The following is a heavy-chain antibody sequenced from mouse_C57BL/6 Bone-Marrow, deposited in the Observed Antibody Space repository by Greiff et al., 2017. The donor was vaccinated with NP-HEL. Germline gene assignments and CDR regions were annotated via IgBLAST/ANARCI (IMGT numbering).Heavy chain of an antibody. CDR3: TRDNWSFAY. V-gene: IGHV5-9-1*02. D-gene: IGHD4-1*01. CDR1: GFTFSSYA. Sequence: EVKLMESGEGLVKPGGSLKLSCAASGFTFSSYAMSWVRQTPEKRLEWVAYISSGGDYIYYADTVKGRFTISRDNARNTLYLQMSSLKSEDTAMYYCTRDNWSFAYWGQGTLVTVSA. CDR2: ISSGGDYI. J-gene: IGHJ3*01.